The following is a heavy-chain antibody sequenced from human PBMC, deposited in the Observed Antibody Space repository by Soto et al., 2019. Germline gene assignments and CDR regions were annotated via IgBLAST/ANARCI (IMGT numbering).Heavy chain of an antibody. D-gene: IGHD3-22*01. V-gene: IGHV3-66*01. CDR3: ASGPGGLNYYYYGMDV. Sequence: EVQLVASGGGLVQPGGSLRLSCAASGFTVSSNYMSWVRQAPGKGLEWVSVIYSGGSTYYADSVKGRFTISRDNSKSTLYLQMNSLRAEDTAVYYCASGPGGLNYYYYGMDVWGQGTTVTVSS. J-gene: IGHJ6*02. CDR2: IYSGGST. CDR1: GFTVSSNY.